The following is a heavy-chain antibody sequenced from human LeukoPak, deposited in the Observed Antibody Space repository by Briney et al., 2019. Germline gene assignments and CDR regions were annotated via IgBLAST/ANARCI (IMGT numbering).Heavy chain of an antibody. CDR2: ISINSSNT. Sequence: GGSLRLSCAASGFTFSSYGMHLVRQAPGKGVEWVSYISINSSNTYNADCVKCRFTISKENDKNSLYLQINSLRAEDTAVYYCARENMVREFDYWGQGTLVTVSS. V-gene: IGHV3-48*04. CDR1: GFTFSSYG. D-gene: IGHD3-10*01. CDR3: ARENMVREFDY. J-gene: IGHJ4*02.